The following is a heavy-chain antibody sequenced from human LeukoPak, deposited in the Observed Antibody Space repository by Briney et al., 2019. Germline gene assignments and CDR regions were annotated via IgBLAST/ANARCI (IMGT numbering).Heavy chain of an antibody. CDR3: TKDAPDSGGWFFFDS. V-gene: IGHV3-7*03. CDR2: IKQDGSEK. D-gene: IGHD6-19*01. CDR1: GFTFSSYW. Sequence: PGGSLRLSCAASGFTFSSYWMSWVRQAPGKGLEWVATIKQDGSEKYYVDSVKGRFTISRDNSKNTLYLQMISLRAEDTAVYYCTKDAPDSGGWFFFDSWGQGTLVTVSS. J-gene: IGHJ4*02.